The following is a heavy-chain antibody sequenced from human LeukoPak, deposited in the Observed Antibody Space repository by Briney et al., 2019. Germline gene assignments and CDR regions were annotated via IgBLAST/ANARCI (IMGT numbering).Heavy chain of an antibody. CDR2: INHSGST. CDR3: ARDLIAALDY. D-gene: IGHD6-6*01. J-gene: IGHJ4*02. CDR1: GGSFSGYY. V-gene: IGHV4-34*01. Sequence: SETLSLTCAVYGGSFSGYYWSWIRQPPGKGLEWIGEINHSGSTNYNPSLKSRVTISVDTSKNQFSLKLSSVTAADTAVYYCARDLIAALDYWGQGTLVTVSS.